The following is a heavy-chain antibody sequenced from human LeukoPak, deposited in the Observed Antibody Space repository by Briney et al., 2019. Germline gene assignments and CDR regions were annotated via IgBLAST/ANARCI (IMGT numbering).Heavy chain of an antibody. D-gene: IGHD3-22*01. CDR3: AKDSYYDSSGYYPYYYYYYYMDV. Sequence: GGSLRLSCAASGFTFSRHSMNWVRQAPGKGLEWVSSISSSSSHIYYADSVKGRFTISRDNAKKSLSLQMNSLRAEDTAVYYCAKDSYYDSSGYYPYYYYYYYMDVWGKGTTVTISS. CDR2: ISSSSSHI. J-gene: IGHJ6*03. CDR1: GFTFSRHS. V-gene: IGHV3-21*01.